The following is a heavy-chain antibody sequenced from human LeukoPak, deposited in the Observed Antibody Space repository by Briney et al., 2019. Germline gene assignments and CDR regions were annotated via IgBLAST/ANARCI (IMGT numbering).Heavy chain of an antibody. V-gene: IGHV3-74*01. CDR1: GFTFRSYW. CDR2: INSDGSGT. J-gene: IGHJ3*02. Sequence: GGSLRLSCAASGFTFRSYWMHWVRQVPGKGLVWVSRINSDGSGTTYADSVKGRFTISRDNAKNTLFLQMNSLRVEDTAVYYCARGPHCIGTSCYEVFDIWGQGTMVTVSS. CDR3: ARGPHCIGTSCYEVFDI. D-gene: IGHD2-2*01.